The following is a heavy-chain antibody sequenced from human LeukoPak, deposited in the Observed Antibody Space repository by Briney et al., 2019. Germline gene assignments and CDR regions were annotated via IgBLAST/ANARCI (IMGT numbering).Heavy chain of an antibody. Sequence: SETLSLTCTVSGGSISSYYWSWIRQPPGKGLEWIGYIYYSGSTNYNPSLKSRVTISVDTSKNQFSLKLSPVTAADTAVYYCARDSGYCGGDCYSRAFDIWGQGTMVTVSS. D-gene: IGHD2-21*02. CDR3: ARDSGYCGGDCYSRAFDI. J-gene: IGHJ3*02. CDR2: IYYSGST. V-gene: IGHV4-59*01. CDR1: GGSISSYY.